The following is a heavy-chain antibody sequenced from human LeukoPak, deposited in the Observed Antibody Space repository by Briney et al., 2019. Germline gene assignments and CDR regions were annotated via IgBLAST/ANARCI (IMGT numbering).Heavy chain of an antibody. CDR3: ARVGLLWFGDREGYFDY. Sequence: GGSLRFSCAVSGFTFSDYYMSWIRQAPGKGLEWVSSISSSGSTIYYADSVKGRFTISRDNAKNSLYLQMNSLRAEDTAVYYCARVGLLWFGDREGYFDYWGQGTLVTVSS. CDR2: ISSSGSTI. D-gene: IGHD3-10*01. V-gene: IGHV3-11*01. CDR1: GFTFSDYY. J-gene: IGHJ4*02.